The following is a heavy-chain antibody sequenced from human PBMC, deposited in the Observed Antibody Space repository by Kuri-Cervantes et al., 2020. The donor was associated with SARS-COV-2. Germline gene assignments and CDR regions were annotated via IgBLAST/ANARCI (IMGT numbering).Heavy chain of an antibody. CDR3: AKGHCTNGVCLDYFDY. D-gene: IGHD2-8*01. Sequence: GGSLRLSCAASGFTFSSYGMHWVRQAPGKGLEWVAVIWYGGSNKYYADSVKGRFTISRDNSKNTLYLQMNSLGAEDTAVYYCAKGHCTNGVCLDYFDYWGQGTLVTVSS. J-gene: IGHJ4*02. CDR2: IWYGGSNK. CDR1: GFTFSSYG. V-gene: IGHV3-30*02.